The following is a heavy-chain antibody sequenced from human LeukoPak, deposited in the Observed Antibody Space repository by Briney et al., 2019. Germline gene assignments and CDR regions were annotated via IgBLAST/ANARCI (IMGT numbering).Heavy chain of an antibody. CDR3: ARQGAYGGEPLDFDY. CDR1: GGSISSSSYY. CDR2: IYYSGST. V-gene: IGHV4-39*01. D-gene: IGHD4-23*01. Sequence: LGTPSPTLTVSGGSISSSSYYWGWVRPPPREGRGGDWSIYYSGSTYYNPSLKSRVTISVDTSKNQFSLKLSSVTAADTAVYCCARQGAYGGEPLDFDYWGQGTLVTVSS. J-gene: IGHJ4*02.